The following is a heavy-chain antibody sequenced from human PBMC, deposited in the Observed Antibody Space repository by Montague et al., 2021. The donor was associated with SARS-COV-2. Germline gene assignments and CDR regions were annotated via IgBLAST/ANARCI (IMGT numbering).Heavy chain of an antibody. CDR2: IYYSGTT. J-gene: IGHJ3*02. V-gene: IGHV4-39*01. CDR1: GGSITRNYY. CDR3: ARPLVRGVPKAFDI. Sequence: SETLSLTCTVSGGSITRNYYWGWIRQPPGKGLEWVGNIYYSGTTFINPSLERRVTISVDASKNQFSQNLTSVTAADTAVYYCARPLVRGVPKAFDIWGQGALVIVSS. D-gene: IGHD3-10*01.